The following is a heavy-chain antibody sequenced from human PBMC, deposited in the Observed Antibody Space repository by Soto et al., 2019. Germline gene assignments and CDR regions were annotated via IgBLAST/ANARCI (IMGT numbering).Heavy chain of an antibody. J-gene: IGHJ6*02. D-gene: IGHD3-3*01. CDR3: ASRFWSHARRNNGMDV. CDR2: INHSGST. CDR1: GGSFSGYY. Sequence: SETLSLTCAVYGGSFSGYYWSWIRQPPGKGLEWIGEINHSGSTNYNPSLKSRVTISVDTSKNQFSLKLSSVTAADTAVYYCASRFWSHARRNNGMDVWGQGTTVTVSS. V-gene: IGHV4-34*01.